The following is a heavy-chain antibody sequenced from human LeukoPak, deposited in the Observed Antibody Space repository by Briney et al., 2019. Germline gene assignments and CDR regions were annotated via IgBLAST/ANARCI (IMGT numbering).Heavy chain of an antibody. J-gene: IGHJ4*02. CDR1: GLTFSSFG. CDR2: IWADGSNK. CDR3: ATDGGAAPFDY. D-gene: IGHD2-8*02. V-gene: IGHV3-33*01. Sequence: PGTSLRLSCAASGLTFSSFGMHWVRHAPGKGLEWVAVIWADGSNKYHADSVKGRFTISRDNSKNTLYQQMNSRRAEETAVYYCATDGGAAPFDYGGEGTLVSVSS.